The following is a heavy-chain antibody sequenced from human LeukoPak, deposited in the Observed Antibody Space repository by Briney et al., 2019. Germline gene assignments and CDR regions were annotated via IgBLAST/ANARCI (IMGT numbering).Heavy chain of an antibody. CDR3: AKVGDFWSGYYFGWWDY. Sequence: GSLRLSCAASGFTLSSYAMSWVRQAPGKGLEWVSAISGSGGSTYYADSVKGRFTISRDNSKTTLYLQMNSLRAEDTAVYYCAKVGDFWSGYYFGWWDYWGQGTLVTVSS. D-gene: IGHD3-3*01. J-gene: IGHJ4*02. CDR1: GFTLSSYA. CDR2: ISGSGGST. V-gene: IGHV3-23*01.